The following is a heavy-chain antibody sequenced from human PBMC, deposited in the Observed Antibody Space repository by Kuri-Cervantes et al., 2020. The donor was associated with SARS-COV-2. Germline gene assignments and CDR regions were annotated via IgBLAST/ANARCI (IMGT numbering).Heavy chain of an antibody. CDR3: ARGGPGYSSSWYLYYYYGMDV. J-gene: IGHJ6*02. CDR1: GGTFSSYA. V-gene: IGHV1-69*04. CDR2: IIPILGIA. Sequence: SVKVSCKASGGTFSSYAISWVRQAPGQGLEWMGRIIPILGIANYAQKFQGRVTITADKSTSTAYMELSSLRSEDTAVYYCARGGPGYSSSWYLYYYYGMDVWGQGTTVTVSS. D-gene: IGHD6-13*01.